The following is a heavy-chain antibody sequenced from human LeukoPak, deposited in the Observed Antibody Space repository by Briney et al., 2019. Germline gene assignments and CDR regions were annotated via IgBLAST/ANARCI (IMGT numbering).Heavy chain of an antibody. J-gene: IGHJ2*01. CDR2: IYHSGST. Sequence: SQTLSLTCAVSGGSISSGGYSWSWIRQPPGKGLEWIGYIYHSGSTYYNPSLKSRVTISVDTSKNQFSLKLSSVTAADTAVYYCARDPGKWELLWYFDLWGRGTLVTVSS. CDR1: GGSISSGGYS. D-gene: IGHD1-26*01. V-gene: IGHV4-30-2*01. CDR3: ARDPGKWELLWYFDL.